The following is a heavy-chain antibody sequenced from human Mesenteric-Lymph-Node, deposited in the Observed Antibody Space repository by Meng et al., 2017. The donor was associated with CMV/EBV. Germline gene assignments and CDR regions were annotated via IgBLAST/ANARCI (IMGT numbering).Heavy chain of an antibody. D-gene: IGHD1-14*01. CDR3: ARRSSRNWFDP. CDR2: IYYNGDT. V-gene: IGHV4-59*01. Sequence: SETLSLTCSVSGGSLRYYYWSWLRQSPGKGLECLGYIYYNGDTNYNPSLNSRVTISVDTSKNQFSLRLSSVTAADTAVYYCARRSSRNWFDPWGQGTLVTVSS. J-gene: IGHJ5*02. CDR1: GGSLRYYY.